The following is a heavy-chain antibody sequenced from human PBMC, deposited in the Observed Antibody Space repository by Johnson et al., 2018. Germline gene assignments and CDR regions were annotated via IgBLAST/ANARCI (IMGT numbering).Heavy chain of an antibody. J-gene: IGHJ1*01. CDR2: ISYDESNK. V-gene: IGHV3-30*18. Sequence: QVQLVQSGGGVVQPGRSLRLSCAASGFTFSTYAMHWVRQAPGKGLEWVSVISYDESNKDYADSVKGRLTISRDNSKNTLYLEMNSLRVEDTAVYYCAKDDRPTLRPAAYFQHWGQGTLVTVSS. CDR1: GFTFSTYA. D-gene: IGHD2-15*01. CDR3: AKDDRPTLRPAAYFQH.